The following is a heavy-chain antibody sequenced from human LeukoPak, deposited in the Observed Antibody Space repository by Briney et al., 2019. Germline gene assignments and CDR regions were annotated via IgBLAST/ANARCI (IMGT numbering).Heavy chain of an antibody. J-gene: IGHJ1*01. D-gene: IGHD6-13*01. V-gene: IGHV1-69*04. CDR3: ASCTCSSSWYQVHH. CDR1: GGTFSSYA. Sequence: SVKVSCKASGGTFSSYAISWVRQAPGQGLEWMGRIIPILGIANYAQKFQGRVTITADKSTSTAYMELSSLRAEDTAVYYCASCTCSSSWYQVHHWGQGTLVTVSS. CDR2: IIPILGIA.